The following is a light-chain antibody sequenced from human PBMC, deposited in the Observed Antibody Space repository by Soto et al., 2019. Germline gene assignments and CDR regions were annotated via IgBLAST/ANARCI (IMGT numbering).Light chain of an antibody. Sequence: DIQMTQSPSTPSASIGDRVTITCRASQSITTFLAWYQQKPGKAPQILIYDASKLEPGVPSRLSGGGSGTEFTLTISSLQPDDFATYYCQQYSNYTLPFGGGTKVDIX. CDR2: DAS. V-gene: IGKV1-5*01. CDR1: QSITTF. CDR3: QQYSNYTLP. J-gene: IGKJ4*01.